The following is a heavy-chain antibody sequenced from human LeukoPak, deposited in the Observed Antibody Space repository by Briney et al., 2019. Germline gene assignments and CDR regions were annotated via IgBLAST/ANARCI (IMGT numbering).Heavy chain of an antibody. J-gene: IGHJ4*02. CDR3: PRGEAQALVRFAAY. CDR1: GFTFSDYT. Sequence: GWSLTLSCLASGFTFSDYTMSWLRQPPAKGLEWVAAISCSGYKTYDPGSMKDRFTISRDNSNNTLYLETNDQRAEHSAVYFLPRGEAQALVRFAAYWGQGTLVTVSS. CDR2: ISCSGYKT. V-gene: IGHV3-23*01. D-gene: IGHD6-13*01.